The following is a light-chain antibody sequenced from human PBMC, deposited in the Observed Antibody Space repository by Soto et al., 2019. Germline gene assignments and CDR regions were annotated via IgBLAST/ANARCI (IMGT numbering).Light chain of an antibody. J-gene: IGLJ1*01. CDR3: SSYTSSSTLEV. V-gene: IGLV2-14*03. CDR1: SSDVGGYNY. CDR2: DVS. Sequence: QSVLTQPASVSGSPGQSITISCTGTSSDVGGYNYVSWYQHHPGKAPKLMISDVSNRPSGVSNRFSGSKSGNTASLTISGLQAEDEADYYCSSYTSSSTLEVFGTGTKVTVL.